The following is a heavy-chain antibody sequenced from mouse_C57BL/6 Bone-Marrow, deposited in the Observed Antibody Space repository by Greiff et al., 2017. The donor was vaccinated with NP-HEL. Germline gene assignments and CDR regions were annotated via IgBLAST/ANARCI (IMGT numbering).Heavy chain of an antibody. J-gene: IGHJ4*01. CDR3: ARFKVYDGYLFYYAMDY. CDR1: GYTFTSYW. V-gene: IGHV1-72*01. D-gene: IGHD2-3*01. CDR2: IDPNSGGT. Sequence: QVQLKQPGAELVKPGASVKLSCKASGYTFTSYWMHWVKQRPGRGLEWIGRIDPNSGGTKYNEKFKSKATLTVDKPSSTAYMQLSSLTSEDSAVYYCARFKVYDGYLFYYAMDYWGQGTSVTVSS.